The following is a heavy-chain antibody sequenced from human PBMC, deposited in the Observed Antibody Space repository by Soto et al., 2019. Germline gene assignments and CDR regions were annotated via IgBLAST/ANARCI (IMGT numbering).Heavy chain of an antibody. D-gene: IGHD2-21*01. Sequence: GGSLRLSCGASGFTFSNYVMSWVRQAPGKGLEWVSAITSGGVTYYSDSVKCRFTISRDNSKNALYLQLSSLRAADTAIYYCAEYCGTSDCHSGFDSWGQGVLVTVSS. J-gene: IGHJ4*02. CDR1: GFTFSNYV. CDR3: AEYCGTSDCHSGFDS. CDR2: ITSGGVT. V-gene: IGHV3-23*01.